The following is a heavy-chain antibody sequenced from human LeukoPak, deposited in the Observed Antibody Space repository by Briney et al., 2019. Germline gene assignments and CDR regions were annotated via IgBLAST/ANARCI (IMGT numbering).Heavy chain of an antibody. CDR1: GFTFSDHA. J-gene: IGHJ4*02. V-gene: IGHV3-72*01. CDR2: IRNKANSYTT. D-gene: IGHD1-26*01. Sequence: PGGSLRLSCAASGFTFSDHAMDWVRQAPGKGLEWVGRIRNKANSYTTECAASVQGRFTVSRDDSKNSLYLQMNSMKTEDTAVYYCTRVVGANDWGQGTLVTVSS. CDR3: TRVVGAND.